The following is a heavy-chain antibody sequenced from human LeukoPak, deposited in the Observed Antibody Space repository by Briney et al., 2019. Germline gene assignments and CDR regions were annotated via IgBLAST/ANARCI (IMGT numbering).Heavy chain of an antibody. Sequence: PSETLSLTCTVSGGSISSSSYYWGWIRQPPGKGLEWIGSICYSGSTYYNPSLKSRVTISVDTSKNQFSLKLSSVTAADTAVYYCARQDYYDSSGTFDYWGQGTLVTVSS. CDR3: ARQDYYDSSGTFDY. D-gene: IGHD3-22*01. CDR1: GGSISSSSYY. J-gene: IGHJ4*02. V-gene: IGHV4-39*01. CDR2: ICYSGST.